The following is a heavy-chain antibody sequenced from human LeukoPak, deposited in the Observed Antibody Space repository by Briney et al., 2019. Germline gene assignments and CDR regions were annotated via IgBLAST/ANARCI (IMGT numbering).Heavy chain of an antibody. J-gene: IGHJ4*02. V-gene: IGHV3-74*01. CDR2: IKTDGSSI. CDR1: GFTFSSYW. D-gene: IGHD1-14*01. Sequence: GGSLRLSCTASGFTFSSYWMHWVRPAPGKGLVWVSHIKTDGSSINYADSVKGRFAISRDNAKNTLYLQMNSLRAEDTAVYYCARARYNNGLDYWGQGTLVTASS. CDR3: ARARYNNGLDY.